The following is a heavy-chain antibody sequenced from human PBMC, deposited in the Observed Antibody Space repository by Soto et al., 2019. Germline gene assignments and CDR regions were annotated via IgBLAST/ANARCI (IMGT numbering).Heavy chain of an antibody. V-gene: IGHV3-48*02. CDR3: ASDLLCAYDY. CDR2: ISSSGSAV. CDR1: GLMFSSYS. J-gene: IGHJ4*02. Sequence: EVQLVESGGGLVQPGGSLRLSCAASGLMFSSYSMNWVRQAPGKGLEWVSYISSSGSAVYYADSVRGRFTISRDNAKNSLFLQMNSLRDEDTAAYYCASDLLCAYDYWGQGTLVTVSS.